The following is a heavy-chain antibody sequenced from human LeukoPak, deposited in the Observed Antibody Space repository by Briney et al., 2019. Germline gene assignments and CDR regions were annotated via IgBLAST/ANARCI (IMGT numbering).Heavy chain of an antibody. Sequence: ASVKVSCKASGYTFTGYYMHWVRQAPGQGLEWMGWTNPNSGGTNYAQKFQGRVTMTRDTSISTAYMELSRLRSDGTAVYYCARLRATSGYQYYFDYWGQGTLVTVSS. CDR3: ARLRATSGYQYYFDY. CDR2: TNPNSGGT. D-gene: IGHD3-3*01. V-gene: IGHV1-2*02. CDR1: GYTFTGYY. J-gene: IGHJ4*02.